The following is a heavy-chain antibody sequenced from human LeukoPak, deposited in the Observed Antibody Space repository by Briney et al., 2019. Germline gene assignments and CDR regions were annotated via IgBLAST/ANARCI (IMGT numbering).Heavy chain of an antibody. CDR1: GGSISSSSYY. CDR2: IFYSGDT. D-gene: IGHD3-22*01. J-gene: IGHJ3*02. V-gene: IGHV4-61*05. Sequence: SETLSLTCTVSGGSISSSSYYWGWIRQPPGKGLEWIGFIFYSGDTNYNPSLKRRVTFSVDTSKNQFSLRLSSVTAADTAVYYCARWDSGYYAFDMWGQGTMVTVSS. CDR3: ARWDSGYYAFDM.